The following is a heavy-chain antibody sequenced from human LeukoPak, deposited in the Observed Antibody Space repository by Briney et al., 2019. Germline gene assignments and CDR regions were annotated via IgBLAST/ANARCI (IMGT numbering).Heavy chain of an antibody. Sequence: PGGSLRLSCAASGFTFSSYAMHWVRQAPGKGLEWVAVISYDGSNKYYADSVKGRFTISRDNSKNTLYLQMNSLRAEDTAVYYCARGPYCSSTSCYSYYYYGMDVWGQGTTVTVS. J-gene: IGHJ6*02. CDR2: ISYDGSNK. D-gene: IGHD2-2*02. CDR3: ARGPYCSSTSCYSYYYYGMDV. V-gene: IGHV3-30-3*01. CDR1: GFTFSSYA.